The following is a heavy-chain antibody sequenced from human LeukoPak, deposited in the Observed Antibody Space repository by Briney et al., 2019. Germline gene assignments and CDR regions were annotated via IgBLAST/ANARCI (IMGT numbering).Heavy chain of an antibody. CDR1: GFTLSSY. CDR3: VRDPDALDF. J-gene: IGHJ4*02. V-gene: IGHV3-66*01. Sequence: QTGGSLRLSCAASGFTLSSYMSWVRQAPGKGLEWVSIISSAGTTYYADSVKGRFTISRDNSKNTVYLQVNSLRDEDTAVYYCVRDPDALDFWGQGTPVTVSS. CDR2: ISSAGTT.